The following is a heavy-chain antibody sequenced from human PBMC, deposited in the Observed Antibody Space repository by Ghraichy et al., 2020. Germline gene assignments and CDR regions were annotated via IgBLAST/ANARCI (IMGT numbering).Heavy chain of an antibody. CDR3: ARDRYDSSGYYWEFDY. V-gene: IGHV1-46*01. J-gene: IGHJ4*02. CDR2: INPSGGST. CDR1: GYTFTSYY. D-gene: IGHD3-22*01. Sequence: ASVKVSCKASGYTFTSYYMHWVRQAPGQGLEWMGIINPSGGSTSYAQKFQGRVTMTRDTSTSTVYMELSSLRSEDTAVYYCARDRYDSSGYYWEFDYWGQGTLVTVSS.